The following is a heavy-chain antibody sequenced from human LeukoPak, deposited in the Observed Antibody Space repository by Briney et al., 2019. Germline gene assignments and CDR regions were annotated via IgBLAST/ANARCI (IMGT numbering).Heavy chain of an antibody. V-gene: IGHV3-7*01. CDR1: GFDFNSYW. CDR3: AREDY. Sequence: GGSLRLSCTVSGFDFNSYWMSWVRQAPGKGLERVANIKEDATAKFYLDSVEGRFTISRDNANNALYLQMNGLRAEDTAVYYCAREDYWGQGTLVTVSS. CDR2: IKEDATAK. J-gene: IGHJ4*02.